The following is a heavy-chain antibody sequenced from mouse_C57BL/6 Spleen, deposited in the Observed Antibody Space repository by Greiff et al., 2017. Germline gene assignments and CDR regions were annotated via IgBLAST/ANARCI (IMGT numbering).Heavy chain of an antibody. CDR3: ARPITTVVAKAMDY. CDR2: ISSGSSTI. CDR1: GFTFSDYG. D-gene: IGHD1-1*01. Sequence: EVHLVESGGGLVKPGGSLKLSCAASGFTFSDYGMHWVRQAPEKGLEWVAYISSGSSTIYYADTVKGRFTISRDNAKNTLFLQMTSLRSEDTAMXYCARPITTVVAKAMDYWGQGTSVTVSS. V-gene: IGHV5-17*01. J-gene: IGHJ4*01.